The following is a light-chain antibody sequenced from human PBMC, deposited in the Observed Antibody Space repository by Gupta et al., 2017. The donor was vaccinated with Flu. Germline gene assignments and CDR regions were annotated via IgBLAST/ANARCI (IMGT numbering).Light chain of an antibody. V-gene: IGLV2-11*01. CDR3: CSYAGSYTWV. J-gene: IGLJ3*02. CDR2: DVS. CDR1: SSDVGGYNY. Sequence: SALTQPRSVSGSPGQSVTISCTGTSSDVGGYNYVSWYQQHPGKAPKLMIYDVSKRPSEVPDRFSGSKSGNTASLTISGLQAEDEADYYCCSYAGSYTWVFGGGTKLTVL.